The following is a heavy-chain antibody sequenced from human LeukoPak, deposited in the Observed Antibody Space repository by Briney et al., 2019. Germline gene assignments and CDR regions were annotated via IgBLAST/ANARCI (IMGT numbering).Heavy chain of an antibody. J-gene: IGHJ4*02. CDR3: ARGTWSSSIDF. CDR1: GGSISSGDYY. Sequence: SETLSLTCTVSGGSISSGDYYWSWIRQPPGKGLEWIGYIYYSGSTYYNPSLKSRLTMSGDTSKNQFSLRLSSVTPADTAVYYCARGTWSSSIDFWGQGTLVTVSS. V-gene: IGHV4-30-4*01. D-gene: IGHD6-6*01. CDR2: IYYSGST.